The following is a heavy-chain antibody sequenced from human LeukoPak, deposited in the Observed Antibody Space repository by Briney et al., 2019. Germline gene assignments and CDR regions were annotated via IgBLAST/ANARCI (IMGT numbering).Heavy chain of an antibody. Sequence: TGGSLRISCAASGFIFSSYCIHWVRQAPGKGLEWVSRINTDGAYTTYADSVKGRFAISRDNAKNTVYLQMNSLRVDDTAVYYCVRSFVGRTEYWGQGNMVSVSS. J-gene: IGHJ4*02. CDR1: GFIFSSYC. V-gene: IGHV3-74*03. D-gene: IGHD1-1*01. CDR3: VRSFVGRTEY. CDR2: INTDGAYT.